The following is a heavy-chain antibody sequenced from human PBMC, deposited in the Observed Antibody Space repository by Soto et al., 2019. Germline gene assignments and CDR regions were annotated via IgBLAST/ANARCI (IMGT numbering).Heavy chain of an antibody. V-gene: IGHV1-46*01. CDR2: INPSGGST. J-gene: IGHJ4*02. D-gene: IGHD5-18*01. CDR3: AKRRGYSNGEFDY. CDR1: GYTFSTYY. Sequence: GASVKVSCKASGYTFSTYYMHWVRQAPGQGYEWMGIINPSGGSTTYAQKFQGRVTMTRDTSTSTAYMELRSLRSDDTAVYYCAKRRGYSNGEFDYWGQGTLVTVSS.